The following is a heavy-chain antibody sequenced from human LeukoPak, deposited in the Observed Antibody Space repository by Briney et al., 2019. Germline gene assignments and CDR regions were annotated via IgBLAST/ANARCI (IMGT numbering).Heavy chain of an antibody. CDR2: INPNSGGT. CDR1: GYTFTCYY. Sequence: ASVKVSCKASGYTFTCYYMHWVRQAPGQGLEWMGRINPNSGGTNYAQKFQGRVTMTRDSSISTAYMELSRLRSDDTAVYYCARDRGVVVITSAQNWFDPWGQGTLVTVSS. CDR3: ARDRGVVVITSAQNWFDP. V-gene: IGHV1-2*06. D-gene: IGHD3-22*01. J-gene: IGHJ5*02.